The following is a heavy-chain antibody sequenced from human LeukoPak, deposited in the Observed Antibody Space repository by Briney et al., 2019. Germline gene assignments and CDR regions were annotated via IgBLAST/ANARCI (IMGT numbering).Heavy chain of an antibody. CDR1: GFTFSIYW. D-gene: IGHD4-23*01. CDR3: ARDDYGGNTGVDI. J-gene: IGHJ3*02. Sequence: GGSLRLSCAAPGFTFSIYWMSWVRPAPGKGLEWVSNIKQDGSEKYYVDSVKGRFTISRDNAKNSLYLQMNSLRAEDTAVYFCARDDYGGNTGVDIWGQGTMVTVSS. CDR2: IKQDGSEK. V-gene: IGHV3-7*01.